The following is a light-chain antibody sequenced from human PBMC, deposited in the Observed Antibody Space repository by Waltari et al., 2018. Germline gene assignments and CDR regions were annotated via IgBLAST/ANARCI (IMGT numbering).Light chain of an antibody. CDR2: KNS. CDR3: QSVDNSFGYVV. Sequence: SYELTQPSSVSVSPGQMARITCSGDALPLTYIHWYQHKSGQAPVLVMFKNSERPSGIPERISGSSSGTTVTLTITGVQAEDEADYYCQSVDNSFGYVVFGGGTKLTVL. J-gene: IGLJ2*01. V-gene: IGLV3-25*03. CDR1: ALPLTY.